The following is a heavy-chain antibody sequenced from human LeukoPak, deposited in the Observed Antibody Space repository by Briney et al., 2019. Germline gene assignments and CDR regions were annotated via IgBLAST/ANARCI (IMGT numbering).Heavy chain of an antibody. J-gene: IGHJ4*02. CDR3: ATKQWLAPPPDS. V-gene: IGHV3-74*01. D-gene: IGHD6-19*01. CDR1: GFTFSKYW. CDR2: INTDGTVT. Sequence: GGSLRLSCAASGFTFSKYWMLWVRQAPGKGLESVSRINTDGTVTTYAYSVEGRFTVSRDNADNTMFLQMNSVRDEDTAVYYCATKQWLAPPPDSWGQGTPVTVSS.